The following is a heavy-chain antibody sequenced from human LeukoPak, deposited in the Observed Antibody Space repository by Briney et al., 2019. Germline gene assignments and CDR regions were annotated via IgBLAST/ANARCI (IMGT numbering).Heavy chain of an antibody. J-gene: IGHJ4*02. CDR2: ITTSSSYI. CDR1: GFSVSSDY. V-gene: IGHV3-21*01. Sequence: GGSLRLSCAASGFSVSSDYMNWVRQAPGRGLEWVSSITTSSSYIYYADSVKGRFTISRDNAKNSLYLQMSSLRAEDTAVYYCARDYGGYDFDYWGQGTLLTVSS. D-gene: IGHD5-12*01. CDR3: ARDYGGYDFDY.